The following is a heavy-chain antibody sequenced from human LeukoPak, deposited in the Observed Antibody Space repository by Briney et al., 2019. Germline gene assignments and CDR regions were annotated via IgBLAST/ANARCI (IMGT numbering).Heavy chain of an antibody. CDR1: GFTFSSYA. Sequence: GGSLRLSCAASGFTFSSYAMHWVRQAPGKGLEWVAVISYDGSNKYYADSVKGRFTISRDNSKNTLYLQMNSLRAEDTAVYYCARAWQQLVPPDYWGQGTLVTVSS. D-gene: IGHD6-13*01. CDR3: ARAWQQLVPPDY. J-gene: IGHJ4*02. V-gene: IGHV3-30-3*01. CDR2: ISYDGSNK.